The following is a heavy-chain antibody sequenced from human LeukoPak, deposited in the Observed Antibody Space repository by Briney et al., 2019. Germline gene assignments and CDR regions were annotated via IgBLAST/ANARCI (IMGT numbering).Heavy chain of an antibody. CDR3: ARVQRRYDSSCYYYDHYYHYYMDF. J-gene: IGHJ6*03. Sequence: SETPSLTCTVSGGSLSSDNYYWSWIRQPAGKGLEWIGRIYTSGSTKYNPSLKSRVTMSVDTSKNQFSLKLSSVTAADTAVYSCARVQRRYDSSCYYYDHYYHYYMDFWGKGAAATVSS. D-gene: IGHD3-22*01. CDR1: GGSLSSDNYY. CDR2: IYTSGST. V-gene: IGHV4-61*02.